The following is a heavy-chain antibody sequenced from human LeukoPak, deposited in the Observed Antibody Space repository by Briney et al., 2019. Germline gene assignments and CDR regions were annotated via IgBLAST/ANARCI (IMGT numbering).Heavy chain of an antibody. D-gene: IGHD1-1*01. J-gene: IGHJ4*02. V-gene: IGHV3-11*03. Sequence: GGSLRLSCAASGFTFSDYYMSWIRQAPEKGLEWVSYISSSRTYTVYADAVKGRFTISRDNAKNSLYLQMNSLRAKDTAVYYCASIQPNFDYWGQGTLVTVSS. CDR2: ISSSRTYT. CDR1: GFTFSDYY. CDR3: ASIQPNFDY.